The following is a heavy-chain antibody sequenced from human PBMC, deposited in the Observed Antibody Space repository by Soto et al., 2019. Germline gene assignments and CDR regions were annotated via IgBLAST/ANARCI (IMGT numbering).Heavy chain of an antibody. CDR1: GGSISSYY. CDR3: ARAYYYDSSGYSTWFDP. J-gene: IGHJ5*02. Sequence: SETLSLTCTVSGGSISSYYWSWIRQPPGKGLEWIGYIYYSGSTNYNPSLKSRVTISVDTSKNQFSLKLSSVTAADTAVYYFARAYYYDSSGYSTWFDPWGQGTLVTVSA. D-gene: IGHD3-22*01. CDR2: IYYSGST. V-gene: IGHV4-59*01.